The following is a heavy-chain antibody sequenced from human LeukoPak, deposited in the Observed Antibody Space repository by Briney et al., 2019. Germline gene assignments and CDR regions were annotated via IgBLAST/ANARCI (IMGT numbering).Heavy chain of an antibody. D-gene: IGHD3-10*01. CDR1: GGTFSSYA. CDR2: IIPILGIA. CDR3: ARGITVVRGVIRGGMDV. V-gene: IGHV1-69*04. J-gene: IGHJ3*01. Sequence: GASVKVSCKASGGTFSSYAISWVRQAPGQGLEWMGRIIPILGIANYAQKFQGRVTITADKSTATVYMELSNLRSGDTAVYYCARGITVVRGVIRGGMDVWGQGTMVTVSS.